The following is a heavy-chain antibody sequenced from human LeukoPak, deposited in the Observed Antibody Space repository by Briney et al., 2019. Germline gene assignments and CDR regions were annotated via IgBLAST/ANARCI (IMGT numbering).Heavy chain of an antibody. CDR3: ARDSTYYYDSGSSGPHYFDF. Sequence: SGRSLRLSCAASGFTFSSYAMHWARQAPGKGLEWVALISYHGDITYYADSVKGRFTLSRDNSKTTLFLQLNSLRAEDTAVYYCARDSTYYYDSGSSGPHYFDFWGQGTLVTVSS. J-gene: IGHJ4*02. CDR2: ISYHGDIT. CDR1: GFTFSSYA. V-gene: IGHV3-30*17. D-gene: IGHD3-10*01.